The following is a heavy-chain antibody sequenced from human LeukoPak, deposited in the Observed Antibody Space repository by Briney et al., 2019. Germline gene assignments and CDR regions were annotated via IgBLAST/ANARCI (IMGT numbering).Heavy chain of an antibody. Sequence: ASVKVSCTAIGYTFTGYYIHWVRQAPGQGLEHIGWVNPGPGDTNYAQNFQGRVTLTRDTSINTAYMELRGLTSDDTAFYFCHTQARGTELVLYWGQGTLVTVSS. CDR2: VNPGPGDT. V-gene: IGHV1-2*02. D-gene: IGHD1-7*01. CDR1: GYTFTGYY. J-gene: IGHJ4*02. CDR3: HTQARGTELVLY.